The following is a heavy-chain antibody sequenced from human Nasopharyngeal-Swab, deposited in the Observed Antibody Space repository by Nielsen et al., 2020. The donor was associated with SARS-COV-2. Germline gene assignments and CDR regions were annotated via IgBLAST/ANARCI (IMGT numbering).Heavy chain of an antibody. CDR1: GGSISSYY. CDR3: ARDGAAHPPGYYYYMDV. D-gene: IGHD6-6*01. J-gene: IGHJ6*03. V-gene: IGHV4-59*01. CDR2: IYYSGST. Sequence: SETLSLTCTVSGGSISSYYWSWIRQPPGKGLEWLGYIYYSGSTNYNPSLKSRVTISVDTSKNQFSLKLSSVTAADTAVYYCARDGAAHPPGYYYYMDVWGKGTTVTVSS.